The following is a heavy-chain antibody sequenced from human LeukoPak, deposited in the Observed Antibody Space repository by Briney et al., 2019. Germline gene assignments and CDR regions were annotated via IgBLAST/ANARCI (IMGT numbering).Heavy chain of an antibody. CDR2: ISYDGSNK. CDR3: AKNPSPAAYCTNGVCYYFYFDY. J-gene: IGHJ4*02. D-gene: IGHD2-8*01. CDR1: GFTFSSYA. Sequence: GGSLRLSCAASGFTFSSYAMHWVRQAPGKGLEWVAVISYDGSNKYYADSVKGRFTISRDNSKNTLYLQMNSLRAEDTAVYYCAKNPSPAAYCTNGVCYYFYFDYWGQGTLVTVSS. V-gene: IGHV3-30*04.